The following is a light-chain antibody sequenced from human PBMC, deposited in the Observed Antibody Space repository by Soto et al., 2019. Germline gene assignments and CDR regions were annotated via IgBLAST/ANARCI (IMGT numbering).Light chain of an antibody. V-gene: IGLV1-51*01. CDR3: GTWDSSLSAVL. J-gene: IGLJ2*01. CDR1: SSNIGNNY. CDR2: DNN. Sequence: QSVLTQPPSVSAAPGQKVTISCSGSSSNIGNNYVSWYQHLPGTAPKLLIYDNNQRPSGIPDRFSGSKSGTSATLGITGPQTGDEADYYCGTWDSSLSAVLFGGGTKLTVL.